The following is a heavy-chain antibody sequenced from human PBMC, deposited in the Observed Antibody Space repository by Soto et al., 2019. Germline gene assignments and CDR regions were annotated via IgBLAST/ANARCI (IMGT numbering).Heavy chain of an antibody. D-gene: IGHD2-2*01. Sequence: ASVKVSCKASGYTLTSYYMQWVRQAPGQGLEWMGMINPTSEYTNYAQKFQGRVTLTSDTSTSTVYMELSSLRSEDTAMYYCATRGPAINAFDIWGQGPMVTVSS. V-gene: IGHV1-46*01. J-gene: IGHJ3*02. CDR2: INPTSEYT. CDR3: ATRGPAINAFDI. CDR1: GYTLTSYY.